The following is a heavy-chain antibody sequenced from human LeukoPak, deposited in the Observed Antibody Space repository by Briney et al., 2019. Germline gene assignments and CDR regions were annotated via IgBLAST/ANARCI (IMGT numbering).Heavy chain of an antibody. V-gene: IGHV3-53*01. CDR3: ASQGRADSSGWYYFDY. Sequence: PGGSLRLSRAASGFTVSSNYMSWVRQAPGKGLEWVSVIYSGGSTYYADSVKGRFTISRDNSKNTLYLQMNSLRAEDTAVYYCASQGRADSSGWYYFDYWGQGTLVTVSS. D-gene: IGHD6-19*01. J-gene: IGHJ4*02. CDR1: GFTVSSNY. CDR2: IYSGGST.